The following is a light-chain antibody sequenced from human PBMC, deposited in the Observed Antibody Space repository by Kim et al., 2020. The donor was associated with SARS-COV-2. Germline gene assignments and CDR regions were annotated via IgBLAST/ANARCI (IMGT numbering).Light chain of an antibody. CDR1: QTIHTY. CDR2: GAS. V-gene: IGKV1-39*01. Sequence: DIQMTQSPSSLSASVGDSVTITCRSSQTIHTYLNWYQRQPGKAPKLLIYGASTLESGVPSRFSGRGSGTDFTLTISSLQPEDFATYYCQHSYTTLGLTFGGGTKVDIK. J-gene: IGKJ4*02. CDR3: QHSYTTLGLT.